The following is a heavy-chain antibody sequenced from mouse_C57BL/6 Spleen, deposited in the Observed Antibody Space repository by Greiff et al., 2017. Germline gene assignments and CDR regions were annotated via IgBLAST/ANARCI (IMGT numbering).Heavy chain of an antibody. CDR3: ARGSRGYFDV. V-gene: IGHV1-54*01. Sequence: VQGVESGAELVRPGTSVKVSCKASGYAFTNYLIEWVKQRPGQGLEWIGVINPGSGGTNYNEKFKGKATLTADKSSSTAYMQRSSLTSEDSAVYFCARGSRGYFDVWGTGTTVTVSS. CDR1: GYAFTNYL. CDR2: INPGSGGT. D-gene: IGHD1-1*01. J-gene: IGHJ1*03.